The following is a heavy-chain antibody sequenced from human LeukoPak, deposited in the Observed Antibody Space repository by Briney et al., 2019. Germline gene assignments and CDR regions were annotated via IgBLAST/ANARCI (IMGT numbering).Heavy chain of an antibody. J-gene: IGHJ5*02. CDR2: IIPIFGTA. V-gene: IGHV1-69*05. Sequence: ASVKVSCKASGYTFTSYGISWVRQAPGQGLEWMGGIIPIFGTANYAQKFQGRVTITTDESTSTAYMELSSLRSEDTAVYYCARGRGTYYDILTGYFYWFDPWGQGTLVTVSS. CDR3: ARGRGTYYDILTGYFYWFDP. D-gene: IGHD3-9*01. CDR1: GYTFTSYG.